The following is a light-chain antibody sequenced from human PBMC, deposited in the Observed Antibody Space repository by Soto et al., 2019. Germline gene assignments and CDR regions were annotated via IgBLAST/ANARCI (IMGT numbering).Light chain of an antibody. CDR2: EGS. CDR1: SSDVGSYNL. CDR3: CSYAGSSTSYV. Sequence: QSVLTQPASVSGSPGQSITISFTGTSSDVGSYNLVSWYQQHPGKAPKLMIYEGSKRPSGVSNRFSGSKSGNTASLTISGLQAEDEADYYCCSYAGSSTSYVFGTGTKLTVL. V-gene: IGLV2-23*01. J-gene: IGLJ1*01.